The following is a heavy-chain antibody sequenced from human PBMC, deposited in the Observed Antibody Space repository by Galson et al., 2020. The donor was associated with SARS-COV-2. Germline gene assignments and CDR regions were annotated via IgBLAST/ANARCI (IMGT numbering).Heavy chain of an antibody. D-gene: IGHD2-15*01. CDR3: TRGDCCGHDS. V-gene: IGHV3-73*01. CDR1: GFTFSDAV. CDR2: IRRKADSYAT. J-gene: IGHJ4*02. Sequence: GGSLRLSCAASGFTFSDAVMHWVRQGSGKGLEWLGRIRRKADSYATAYAASVKGRFIISRDDSKNTAYLQMNSLKIEDTAVYYCTRGDCCGHDSWGQGTLVTVSS.